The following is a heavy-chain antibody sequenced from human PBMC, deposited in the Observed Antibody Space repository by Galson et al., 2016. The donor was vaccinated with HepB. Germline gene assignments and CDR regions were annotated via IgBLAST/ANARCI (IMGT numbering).Heavy chain of an antibody. J-gene: IGHJ4*02. CDR1: GFTFSSYG. CDR2: ISYDGSKT. CDR3: AKGPPPQGPDVYNSEFPSFDY. Sequence: SLRLSCAASGFTFSSYGMHWVRQAPGKRLQWVALISYDGSKTYYAESLTGRFTISRDNSKKTLYLQMNSLIPDDTAMYYCAKGPPPQGPDVYNSEFPSFDYWGQGALVTVFS. D-gene: IGHD1-20*01. V-gene: IGHV3-30*18.